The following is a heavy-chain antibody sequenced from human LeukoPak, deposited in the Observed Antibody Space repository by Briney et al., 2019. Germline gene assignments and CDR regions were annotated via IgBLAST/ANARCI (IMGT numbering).Heavy chain of an antibody. CDR3: ARGDRVATFDY. D-gene: IGHD2-21*01. V-gene: IGHV4-59*08. CDR2: IYYSGST. CDR1: GGSMSSYY. Sequence: SETLPLTCTVSGGSMSSYYWSWIRQPPGKGLEWIGYIYYSGSTKYNPSLKSRVTISVDTSKNQFSLKLSSVTAADTAVYYCARGDRVATFDYWGQGTLVTVSS. J-gene: IGHJ4*02.